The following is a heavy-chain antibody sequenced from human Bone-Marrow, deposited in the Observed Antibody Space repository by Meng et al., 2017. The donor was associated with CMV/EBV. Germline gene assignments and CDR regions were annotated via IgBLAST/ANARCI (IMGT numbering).Heavy chain of an antibody. Sequence: SETLSLTCTVSGGSISSHYWSWIRQHPGKGLDWIGYIYYSGSTNYNPSLKSRVTISVDTSKNQFSLKLSSVTAADTAVYYCARYPSSSSWYFFAYWGQGTLVPVSS. CDR2: IYYSGST. J-gene: IGHJ4*02. V-gene: IGHV4-59*11. CDR3: ARYPSSSSWYFFAY. D-gene: IGHD6-13*01. CDR1: GGSISSHY.